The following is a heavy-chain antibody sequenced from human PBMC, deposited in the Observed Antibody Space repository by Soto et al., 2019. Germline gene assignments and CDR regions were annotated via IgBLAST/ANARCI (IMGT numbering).Heavy chain of an antibody. J-gene: IGHJ6*02. D-gene: IGHD3-3*01. Sequence: SVKVSCKASGGTFSSYAISWVRQAPGQGLEWTGGIIPIFGTANYAQKFQGRVTITADESTSTAYMELSSLRSEDTAVYYCASHRYYDFWSGYYSPAYYYGMDVWGQGTTVTVSS. CDR3: ASHRYYDFWSGYYSPAYYYGMDV. CDR2: IIPIFGTA. V-gene: IGHV1-69*13. CDR1: GGTFSSYA.